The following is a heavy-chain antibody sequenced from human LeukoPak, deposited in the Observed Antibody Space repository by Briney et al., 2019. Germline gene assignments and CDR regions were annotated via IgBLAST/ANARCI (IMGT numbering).Heavy chain of an antibody. D-gene: IGHD2-21*01. CDR2: INHSGST. J-gene: IGHJ4*02. V-gene: IGHV4-39*07. Sequence: SETLSLTCTVSGGSISSGDYYWSWIRQPPGKGLEWIGEINHSGSTNYNPSLKSRVTISVDTSKNQFSLKLSSVTAADTAVYYCARARLVRGLDDYWGQGTLVTVSS. CDR3: ARARLVRGLDDY. CDR1: GGSISSGDYY.